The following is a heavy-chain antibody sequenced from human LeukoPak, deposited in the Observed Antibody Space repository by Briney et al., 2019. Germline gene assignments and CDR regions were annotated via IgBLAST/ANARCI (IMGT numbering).Heavy chain of an antibody. CDR1: GGSISSSSYY. CDR2: IYYSGST. Sequence: PSETLSLTCTVSGGSISSSSYYWGWIRQPPGKGLEWIGSIYYSGSTYYNPSLKSRVTISVDTSKNQFSLKLSSVTAVDTAVYYCARWNGNYYGSGSNYYFDYWGQGTLVTVSS. V-gene: IGHV4-39*07. D-gene: IGHD3-10*01. J-gene: IGHJ4*02. CDR3: ARWNGNYYGSGSNYYFDY.